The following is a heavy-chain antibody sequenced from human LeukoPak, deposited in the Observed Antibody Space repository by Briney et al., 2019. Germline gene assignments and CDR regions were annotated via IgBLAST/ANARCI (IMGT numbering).Heavy chain of an antibody. V-gene: IGHV1-58*02. CDR3: ARVAAAAGDLFDY. J-gene: IGHJ4*02. CDR1: GLTFTSSA. Sequence: GASVKVSCKASGLTFTSSAMQWVRQARGQRLEWIGWIVVGSGNTNYAQKFQGRVTMTRDTSTSTVYMELSSLRSEDTAVYYCARVAAAAGDLFDYWGQGTLATVSS. D-gene: IGHD6-13*01. CDR2: IVVGSGNT.